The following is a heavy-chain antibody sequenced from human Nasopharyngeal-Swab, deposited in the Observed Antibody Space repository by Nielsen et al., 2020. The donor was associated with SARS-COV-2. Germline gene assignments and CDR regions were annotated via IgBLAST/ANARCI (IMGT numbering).Heavy chain of an antibody. CDR1: GDSISSGKDY. D-gene: IGHD3-9*01. CDR2: IDYSGST. CDR3: ARLGRYYDTLSGYARHFDY. Sequence: SETLSLTCTVSGDSISSGKDYWNWIRQTPGRGLEWIGYIDYSGSTDHNPSLKSRVTISVDTSKNQFSLKVNPVTAADTAVYYCARLGRYYDTLSGYARHFDYWGQGILVTVSS. V-gene: IGHV4-30-4*01. J-gene: IGHJ4*02.